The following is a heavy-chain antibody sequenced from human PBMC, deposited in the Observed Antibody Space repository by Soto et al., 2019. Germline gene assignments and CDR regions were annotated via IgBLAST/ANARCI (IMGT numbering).Heavy chain of an antibody. Sequence: SETLSLTCTVSGDSISIYYWSWIRQPPGKGLEWIGYISNSGSTNYNSSLKSRVIISVDTSKNQFSLKLSSVTAADTAVYYCARQSSGYSSSWSDFWGQGTLVTVSS. CDR3: ARQSSGYSSSWSDF. CDR2: ISNSGST. D-gene: IGHD6-13*01. V-gene: IGHV4-59*08. CDR1: GDSISIYY. J-gene: IGHJ5*01.